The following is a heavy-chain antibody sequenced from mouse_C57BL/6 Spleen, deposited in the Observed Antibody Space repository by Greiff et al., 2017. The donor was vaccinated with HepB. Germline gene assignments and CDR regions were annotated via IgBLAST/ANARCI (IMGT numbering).Heavy chain of an antibody. V-gene: IGHV5-17*01. D-gene: IGHD1-1*01. CDR3: ARGLRSFAY. J-gene: IGHJ3*01. Sequence: EVQLQESGGGLVKPGGSLKLSCAASGFTFSDYGMHWVRQAPEKGLEWVAYISSGSSTIYYADTVKGRFTISRDNAKNTLFLQMTSLRSEDTAMYYCARGLRSFAYWGQGTLVTVSA. CDR2: ISSGSSTI. CDR1: GFTFSDYG.